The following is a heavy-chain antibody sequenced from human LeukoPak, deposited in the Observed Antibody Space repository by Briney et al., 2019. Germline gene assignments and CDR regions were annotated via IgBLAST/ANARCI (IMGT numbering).Heavy chain of an antibody. Sequence: AGTLSLTCTVSGGTISSHYWRWIRQPPGKGLEGVGDIYYSGSTNYNPSLKSRVTISADTPKNQFTLKLSSVTAADTAVYYCSRGTPYGSGSSNWFDPWGQGTLVTVSS. V-gene: IGHV4-59*11. CDR2: IYYSGST. CDR1: GGTISSHY. D-gene: IGHD3-10*01. J-gene: IGHJ5*02. CDR3: SRGTPYGSGSSNWFDP.